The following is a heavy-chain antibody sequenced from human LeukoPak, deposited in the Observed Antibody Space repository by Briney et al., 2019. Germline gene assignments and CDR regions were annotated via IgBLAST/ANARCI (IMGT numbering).Heavy chain of an antibody. D-gene: IGHD6-19*01. J-gene: IGHJ4*02. CDR1: GFTFSSYG. CDR3: ARDWVNGQQWLVRVPTFDY. V-gene: IGHV3-23*01. CDR2: ISGSGSST. Sequence: GGSLRLTCAASGFTFSSYGMSWVRQAPGKGLEWVSAISGSGSSTYYAASVKGRFTISRDNSKNTLYLQMNSLRAEDTAVYYCARDWVNGQQWLVRVPTFDYWGQGTLVTVSS.